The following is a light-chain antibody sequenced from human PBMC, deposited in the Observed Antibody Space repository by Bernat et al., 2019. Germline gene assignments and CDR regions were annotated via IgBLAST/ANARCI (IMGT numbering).Light chain of an antibody. V-gene: IGLV2-18*02. CDR3: SSYAGSNNFPYV. Sequence: QSALTQPPSVSGSPGQSVTISCTGTSSDVGSYNRVSWYQQPPGTAPKLMIYEVSNRPSGVPDRFSGSKSGNTASLTISGLQAEDEGDYYCSSYAGSNNFPYVFGTGTKVTVL. CDR1: SSDVGSYNR. J-gene: IGLJ1*01. CDR2: EVS.